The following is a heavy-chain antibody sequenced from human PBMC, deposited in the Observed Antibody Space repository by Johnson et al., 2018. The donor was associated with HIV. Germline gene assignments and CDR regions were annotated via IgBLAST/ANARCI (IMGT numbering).Heavy chain of an antibody. CDR3: ARDGAIAGAATEALDL. Sequence: VQLVESGGGLVQPGGSLRLSCAASGFTFSSYAMSWVRQAPGKGLEWVSAISGSGGSTYYADSVKGRFTISRDNSKNTLYLQLNSLRPEDTAVYYCARDGAIAGAATEALDLWGQGTMVTVSS. D-gene: IGHD1-26*01. CDR2: ISGSGGST. CDR1: GFTFSSYA. V-gene: IGHV3-23*04. J-gene: IGHJ3*01.